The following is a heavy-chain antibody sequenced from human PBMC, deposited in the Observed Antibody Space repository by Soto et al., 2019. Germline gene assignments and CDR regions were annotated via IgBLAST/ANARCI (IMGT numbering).Heavy chain of an antibody. CDR1: XXXXXSXX. CDR3: ARWGTTGGLDV. J-gene: IGHJ1*01. Sequence: QVQLVESGGGVVQPGTSLXXSXXXXXXXXXSXXXXXXRQAPGKGLEWVALTSYDGSNKDYGDSVKGRFTISRDNSRNTVDLQMDSLRREDAALYYCARWGTTGGLDVWGQGTLVSVSS. D-gene: IGHD3-16*01. CDR2: TSYDGSNK. V-gene: IGHV3-33*05.